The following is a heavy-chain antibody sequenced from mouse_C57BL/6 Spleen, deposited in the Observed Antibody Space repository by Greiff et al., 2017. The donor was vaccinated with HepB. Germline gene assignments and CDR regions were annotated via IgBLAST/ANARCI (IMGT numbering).Heavy chain of an antibody. D-gene: IGHD2-4*01. CDR3: ARGGLQSYWYFDV. J-gene: IGHJ1*03. CDR2: IYPGDGDT. CDR1: GYAFSSSW. Sequence: QVQLQQSGPELVKPGASVKISCKASGYAFSSSWMNWVKQRPGKGLEWIGRIYPGDGDTNYNGKFKGKATLTADKSSSPAYMQLSSLTSEDSAVYFCARGGLQSYWYFDVWGTGTTVTVSS. V-gene: IGHV1-82*01.